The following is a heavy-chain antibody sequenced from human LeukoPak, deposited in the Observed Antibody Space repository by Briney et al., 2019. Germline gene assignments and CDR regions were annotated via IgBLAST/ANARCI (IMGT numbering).Heavy chain of an antibody. CDR1: GFTFSSYA. J-gene: IGHJ4*02. CDR3: AKTTTGYSSGRYPGWPVDY. D-gene: IGHD6-19*01. CDR2: ISGSGGGT. V-gene: IGHV3-23*01. Sequence: GGSLRLSCAASGFTFSSYAVSWVRQAPGKGLEWVPAISGSGGGTYYADSVKSRFTISRDNSKNTLYLQMNSLSTEDTAVYYCAKTTTGYSSGRYPGWPVDYWGQGTLVTVSS.